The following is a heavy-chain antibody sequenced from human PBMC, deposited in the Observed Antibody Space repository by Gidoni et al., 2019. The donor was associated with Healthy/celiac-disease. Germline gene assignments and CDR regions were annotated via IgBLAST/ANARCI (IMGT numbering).Heavy chain of an antibody. V-gene: IGHV3-30-3*01. J-gene: IGHJ4*02. D-gene: IGHD5-12*01. Sequence: QVQLVESGGGVVQPGRSLRLPCAASGFNFSSYAMHWVRQAPGKGLGWVAVISYDGSNKYYADSVKGRFTISRDNSKNTLYLQMNSLRAEDTAVYYCAREMATIWYYFDYWGQGTLVTVSS. CDR3: AREMATIWYYFDY. CDR2: ISYDGSNK. CDR1: GFNFSSYA.